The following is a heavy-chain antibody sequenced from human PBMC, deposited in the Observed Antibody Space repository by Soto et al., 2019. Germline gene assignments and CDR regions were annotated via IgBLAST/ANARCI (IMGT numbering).Heavy chain of an antibody. CDR2: IDPSDSYT. CDR3: AILSLAEDIVVVPAAPANAFDI. CDR1: GYSFTSYW. V-gene: IGHV5-10-1*01. Sequence: LGESLKISCKGSGYSFTSYWISWVRQMPGKGLEWMGRIDPSDSYTNYSPSFQGHVTISADKSISTAYLQWSSLKASDTAMYYCAILSLAEDIVVVPAAPANAFDIWGQGTMVTVSS. J-gene: IGHJ3*02. D-gene: IGHD2-2*01.